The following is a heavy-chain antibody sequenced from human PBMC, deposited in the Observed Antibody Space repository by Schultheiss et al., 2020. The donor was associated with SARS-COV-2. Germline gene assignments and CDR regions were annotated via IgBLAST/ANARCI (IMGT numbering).Heavy chain of an antibody. Sequence: GESLKISCAASGFTFSSYAMHWVRQAPGKGLEWVAVIWYDGSNKYYADSVKGRFTISRDNSKNTLYLQMNSLRAEDTAVYYCARDEDAGIAARTFDYWGQGTLVTVSS. CDR1: GFTFSSYA. D-gene: IGHD6-6*01. V-gene: IGHV3-33*08. J-gene: IGHJ4*02. CDR3: ARDEDAGIAARTFDY. CDR2: IWYDGSNK.